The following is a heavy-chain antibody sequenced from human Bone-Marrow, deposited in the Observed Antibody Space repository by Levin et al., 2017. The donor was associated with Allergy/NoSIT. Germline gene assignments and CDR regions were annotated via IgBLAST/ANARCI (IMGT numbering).Heavy chain of an antibody. CDR2: MSGSGGRT. CDR1: GFTFSRYA. V-gene: IGHV3-23*01. J-gene: IGHJ4*02. Sequence: GGSLRLSFAASGFTFSRYAMAWVRQAPGQGLEWVSGMSGSGGRTVYADSVKGRFTISRDNSKNIMYLQMNSLRVEDTALYYCAREDSWNYDYWGQGTLVTVSS. CDR3: AREDSWNYDY. D-gene: IGHD1-7*01.